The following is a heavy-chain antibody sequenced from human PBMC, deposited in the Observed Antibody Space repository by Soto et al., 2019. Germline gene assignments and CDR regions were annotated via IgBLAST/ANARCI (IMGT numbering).Heavy chain of an antibody. CDR1: SGSISSSNW. J-gene: IGHJ3*02. CDR2: IYHSGST. V-gene: IGHV4-4*02. D-gene: IGHD6-6*01. Sequence: SETLSLTCAVSSGSISSSNWWSWVRQPPGKGLEWIGEIYHSGSTNYNPSLKSRVTISVDKSKNQFSLKLSSVTAADTAVYYCARVGGVPIAARPGSAFDIWGQGTMVTVPS. CDR3: ARVGGVPIAARPGSAFDI.